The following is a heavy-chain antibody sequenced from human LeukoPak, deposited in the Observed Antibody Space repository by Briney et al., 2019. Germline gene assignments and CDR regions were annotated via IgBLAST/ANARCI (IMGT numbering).Heavy chain of an antibody. CDR3: ARASVGSHYDFWSGYTFDY. CDR2: IIPIFGTA. J-gene: IGHJ4*02. D-gene: IGHD3-3*01. Sequence: ASVKVSCKASGGTFSSYAISWVRQAPGQGLEWMGGIIPIFGTANYAQKFQGRVTITTDESTSTAYMELSSLRSEDTAVYYCARASVGSHYDFWSGYTFDYWGQGTLVTVSS. V-gene: IGHV1-69*05. CDR1: GGTFSSYA.